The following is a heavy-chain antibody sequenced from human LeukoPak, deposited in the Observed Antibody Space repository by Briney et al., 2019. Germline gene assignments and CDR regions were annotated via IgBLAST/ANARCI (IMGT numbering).Heavy chain of an antibody. CDR2: IRNVGTDK. J-gene: IGHJ4*02. D-gene: IGHD4/OR15-4a*01. V-gene: IGHV3-30*02. CDR1: GFTFKDFG. CDR3: AKGYGESHFDD. Sequence: GGSLRLSCAASGFTFKDFGMHWVRQPPGKGLGWVAFIRNVGTDKYYADSVKGRFTISRDNSRNTLYLQLNSLTVDDMAVYYCAKGYGESHFDDWGQGTPVTVSS.